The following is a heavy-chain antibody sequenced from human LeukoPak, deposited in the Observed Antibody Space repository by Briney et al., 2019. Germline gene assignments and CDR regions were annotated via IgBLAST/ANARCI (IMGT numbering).Heavy chain of an antibody. CDR3: ARLSHYAFDM. J-gene: IGHJ3*02. V-gene: IGHV3-11*01. Sequence: PGGSLTLSCAPSGFIFSDYYMSWVRQAPGKGPEWVSYITNSGDEIYYADSVKGRFTISRDNAKNSLFLQMNSLRADDTAVYYCARLSHYAFDMWGQGAMVTVSS. CDR1: GFIFSDYY. CDR2: ITNSGDEI.